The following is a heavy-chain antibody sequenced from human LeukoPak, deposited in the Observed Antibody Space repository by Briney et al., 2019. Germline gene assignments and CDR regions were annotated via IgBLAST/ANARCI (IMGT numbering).Heavy chain of an antibody. D-gene: IGHD2-15*01. CDR1: GYTFTGYY. J-gene: IGHJ4*02. CDR3: ASTTCSGGSCYLDY. CDR2: MNPNSGNT. V-gene: IGHV1-8*03. Sequence: ASVKVSCKASGYTFTGYYIHWVRQATGQGLEWMGWMNPNSGNTGYAQKFQGRVTITRNTSISTAYMELSSLRSEDTAVYYCASTTCSGGSCYLDYWGQGTLVTVSS.